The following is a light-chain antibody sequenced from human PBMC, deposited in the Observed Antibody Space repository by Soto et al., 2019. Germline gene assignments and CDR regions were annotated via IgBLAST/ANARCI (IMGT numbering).Light chain of an antibody. Sequence: EIVMTQSPATLSVSPGERDTLSCRASQSVSSNLAWYQQKPGQAPRLLIYGASTRATGIPARFSGSGSGTEFTLTISSLQSEDFAVYYCQQYNNWLTWTFGQGTKV. J-gene: IGKJ1*01. CDR3: QQYNNWLTWT. V-gene: IGKV3-15*01. CDR1: QSVSSN. CDR2: GAS.